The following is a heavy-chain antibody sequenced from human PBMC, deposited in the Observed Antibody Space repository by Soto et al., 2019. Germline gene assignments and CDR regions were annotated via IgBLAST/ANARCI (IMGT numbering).Heavy chain of an antibody. CDR2: ISGSGGTT. J-gene: IGHJ3*02. CDR3: AKSIVGATSAFDI. CDR1: GFTFSSYA. Sequence: GGSLSLSCAASGFTFSSYAMTWVRQAPGKGLEWVSAISGSGGTTYYADSVKGRFTISRDDSKNTLYLQMNSLRAEDTAVYYCAKSIVGATSAFDIWGQGTMVTVSS. D-gene: IGHD1-26*01. V-gene: IGHV3-23*01.